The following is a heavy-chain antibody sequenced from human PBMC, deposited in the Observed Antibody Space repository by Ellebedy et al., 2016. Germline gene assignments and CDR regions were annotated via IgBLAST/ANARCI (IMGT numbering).Heavy chain of an antibody. J-gene: IGHJ2*01. CDR1: GFTVSTNY. Sequence: GESLKISCAASGFTVSTNYMKWVRQAPGKGLEWVSAIFSDGNTYYADSVKGRFTISRDNSKNTLYLQMNSLRAEDTAVYYCAKAKGSSWPNWYLDLWGRGTLVTVSS. V-gene: IGHV3-53*01. CDR3: AKAKGSSWPNWYLDL. D-gene: IGHD6-13*01. CDR2: IFSDGNT.